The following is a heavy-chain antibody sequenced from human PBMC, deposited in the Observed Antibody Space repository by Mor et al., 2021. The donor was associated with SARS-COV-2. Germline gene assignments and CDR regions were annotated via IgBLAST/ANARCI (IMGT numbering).Heavy chain of an antibody. Sequence: YADSVKGRFTISRDNSKNTLYLQMNSLRAEDTAVYYCAREDRRYCSSTSCRTKGNYYYYGMDVWGQGTTVTVSS. V-gene: IGHV3-30*01. CDR3: AREDRRYCSSTSCRTKGNYYYYGMDV. D-gene: IGHD2-2*01. J-gene: IGHJ6*02.